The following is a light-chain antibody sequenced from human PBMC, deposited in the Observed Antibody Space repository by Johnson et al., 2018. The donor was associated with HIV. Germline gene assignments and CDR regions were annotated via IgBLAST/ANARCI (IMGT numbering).Light chain of an antibody. J-gene: IGLJ1*01. Sequence: QSVLTQPPSVSAAPGQKVTISCSGSSSNIGDNYVSWYQQLPGTAPKVLIYENNERPSGIPDRFSGSKSGTSATLGITGLQPGDEADYYCGTWDSSLSTYVFGTGTKVTVL. V-gene: IGLV1-51*02. CDR1: SSNIGDNY. CDR3: GTWDSSLSTYV. CDR2: ENN.